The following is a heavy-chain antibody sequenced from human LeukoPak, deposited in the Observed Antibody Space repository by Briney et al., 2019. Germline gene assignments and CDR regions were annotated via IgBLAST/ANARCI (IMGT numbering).Heavy chain of an antibody. CDR2: ISAYNGNT. CDR3: AKPLRYLAWLLPLPFAY. D-gene: IGHD3-9*01. Sequence: ASVKVSCKASGYTFTSYGISWVRQAPGQGLEWMGWISAYNGNTNYAQKLQGRVTMTTDTSTSTAYMELRSLRSDDTAVYYCAKPLRYLAWLLPLPFAYWGQGTRSPSPQ. CDR1: GYTFTSYG. J-gene: IGHJ4*02. V-gene: IGHV1-18*01.